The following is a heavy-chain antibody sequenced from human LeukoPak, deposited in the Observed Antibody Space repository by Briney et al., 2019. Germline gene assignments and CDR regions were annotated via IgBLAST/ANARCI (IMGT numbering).Heavy chain of an antibody. Sequence: GGSLRLSCAASGFTFSNAWMSWVRQAPGKGLEWVGRIKSKTDGGTTDYAAPVKGRFTISRDDSKNTLYLQMNSLKTEDTAVYYCTTDGTPDTAMVTYDYWGQGTLVTVSS. CDR3: TTDGTPDTAMVTYDY. J-gene: IGHJ4*02. CDR1: GFTFSNAW. V-gene: IGHV3-15*01. D-gene: IGHD5-18*01. CDR2: IKSKTDGGTT.